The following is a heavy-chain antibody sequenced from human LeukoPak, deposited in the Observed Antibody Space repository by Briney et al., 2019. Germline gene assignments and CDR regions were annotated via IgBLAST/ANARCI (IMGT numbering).Heavy chain of an antibody. V-gene: IGHV3-7*01. J-gene: IGHJ4*02. D-gene: IGHD6-13*01. CDR3: ARGGRSSSWDGDFYYFDY. CDR1: GFTFSSYR. Sequence: GGSLRLSCAASGFTFSSYRMSWVRQAPGKGLEWVANIKQDGSEKYYVDSVKGRFTISRDNAKNSLYLQMNSLRAEDTAVYYCARGGRSSSWDGDFYYFDYWGQGTLVTVSS. CDR2: IKQDGSEK.